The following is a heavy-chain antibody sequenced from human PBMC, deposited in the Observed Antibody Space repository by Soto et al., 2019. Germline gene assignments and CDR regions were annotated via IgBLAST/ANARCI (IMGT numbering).Heavy chain of an antibody. CDR3: AARYSSSYKFQH. D-gene: IGHD6-13*01. CDR2: IIPILGIA. V-gene: IGHV1-69*02. J-gene: IGHJ1*01. Sequence: SVKVSCKASGGTFSSYTISLVRQAPGQGLEWMGRIIPILGIANYAQKFQGRVTITADKSTSTAYMELSSLRSEDTAVYYCAARYSSSYKFQHWGQGTLVTVS. CDR1: GGTFSSYT.